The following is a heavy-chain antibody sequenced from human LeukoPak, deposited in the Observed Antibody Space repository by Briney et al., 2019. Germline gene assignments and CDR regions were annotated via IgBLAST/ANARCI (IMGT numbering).Heavy chain of an antibody. CDR2: INHSGST. V-gene: IGHV4-34*01. D-gene: IGHD3-3*01. CDR1: GGSFSGYY. J-gene: IGHJ3*02. CDR3: ARDGLEWRAFDT. Sequence: SETLSLTCAVYGGSFSGYYWSWIRQPPGKGLEWIGEINHSGSTNYNPSLKSRVTISVDTSKNQFSLKLSSVTAADTAVYYCARDGLEWRAFDTWGQGTMVTVSS.